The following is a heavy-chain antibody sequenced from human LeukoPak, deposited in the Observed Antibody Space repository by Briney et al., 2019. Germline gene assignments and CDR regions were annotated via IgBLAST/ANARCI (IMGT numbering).Heavy chain of an antibody. CDR3: ARDRFGSGSYYTFDY. CDR1: VYTFTSYG. Sequence: GASVKVSCKASVYTFTSYGISWVRQAPGQGLEWMGWSSAYNGNTNYAQKLQGRVTMTTDTSTSTAYMELRSLRSDDTAVYYCARDRFGSGSYYTFDYWGQGTLVTVSS. V-gene: IGHV1-18*01. J-gene: IGHJ4*02. CDR2: SSAYNGNT. D-gene: IGHD3-10*01.